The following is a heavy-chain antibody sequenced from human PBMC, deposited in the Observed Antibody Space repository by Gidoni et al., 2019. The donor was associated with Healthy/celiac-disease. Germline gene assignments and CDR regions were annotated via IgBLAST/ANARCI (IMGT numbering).Heavy chain of an antibody. CDR1: GFTFSSYG. J-gene: IGHJ4*02. V-gene: IGHV3-30*18. D-gene: IGHD1-26*01. CDR3: AKGHSGSLDY. Sequence: QVQLVESGGGVVQPGRSLRLSCAASGFTFSSYGMHWVRQAPGKGLEWVAVISYDGINKYYADSVKGRFTISRDNSKNTLYLQMNSLRAEDTAVYYCAKGHSGSLDYWGQGTLVTVSS. CDR2: ISYDGINK.